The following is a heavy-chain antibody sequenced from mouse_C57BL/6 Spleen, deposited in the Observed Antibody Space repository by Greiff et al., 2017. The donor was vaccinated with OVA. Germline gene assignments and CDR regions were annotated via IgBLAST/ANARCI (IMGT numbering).Heavy chain of an antibody. CDR1: GYTFTSYW. CDR2: IDPNSGGT. Sequence: VKQSCKASGYTFTSYWMHWVKQRPGRGLEWIGRIDPNSGGTKYNEKFKSKATLTVDKPSSTAYMQLSSLTSEDSAVYYCAREGAYYSNYWFAYWGQGTLVTVSA. CDR3: AREGAYYSNYWFAY. J-gene: IGHJ3*01. D-gene: IGHD2-5*01. V-gene: IGHV1-72*01.